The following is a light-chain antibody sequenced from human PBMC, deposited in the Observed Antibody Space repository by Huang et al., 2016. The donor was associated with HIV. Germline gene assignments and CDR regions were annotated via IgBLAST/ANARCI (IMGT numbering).Light chain of an antibody. V-gene: IGKV3-15*01. CDR1: QSVSTN. Sequence: IVMKQSPDTLSVSPGQRVTLSCRASQSVSTNLAWYQQRPGQAPRLLIFGASTRATGIPARFTGSGSGTEFTLTISSLQSEDFAVYYCQQYNNWPLFGGGTKVEIK. CDR3: QQYNNWPL. J-gene: IGKJ4*01. CDR2: GAS.